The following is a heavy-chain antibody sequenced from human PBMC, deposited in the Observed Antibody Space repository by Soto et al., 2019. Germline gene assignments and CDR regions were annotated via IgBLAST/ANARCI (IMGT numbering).Heavy chain of an antibody. D-gene: IGHD3-10*01. CDR2: IYYSGST. CDR3: ARDQLLWYGDYYYYGMDV. Sequence: QVQLQESGPGLVKPSETLSLTCTVSGGSVSSGSYYWSWIRQPPGKGLEWIGYIYYSGSTNYNPSLKSRVTISVDTSKNQFSLKLSSVTAADTAVYYCARDQLLWYGDYYYYGMDVWGQGTTVTVSS. J-gene: IGHJ6*02. CDR1: GGSVSSGSYY. V-gene: IGHV4-61*01.